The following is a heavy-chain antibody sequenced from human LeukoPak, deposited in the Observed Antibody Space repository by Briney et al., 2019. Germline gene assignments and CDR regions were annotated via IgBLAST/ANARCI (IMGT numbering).Heavy chain of an antibody. Sequence: GGSLRLSCAASGFTFSTYTMNWVRQAPGKGLEWVSYITSSSSTIYYADSVKGRFTIPRDNAKNSLYLQMNSLRAEDTAVYYCARDERGSGDLWGQGTLVTVSS. V-gene: IGHV3-48*01. CDR2: ITSSSSTI. CDR3: ARDERGSGDL. D-gene: IGHD3-22*01. CDR1: GFTFSTYT. J-gene: IGHJ4*02.